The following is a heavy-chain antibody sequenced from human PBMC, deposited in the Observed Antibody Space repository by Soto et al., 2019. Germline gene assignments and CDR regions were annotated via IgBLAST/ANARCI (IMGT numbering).Heavy chain of an antibody. J-gene: IGHJ6*03. Sequence: PSETLSLTCAVSGGSFSGYYWSWIRQPPGKGLEWIGEINHSGSTNYNPSLKSRVTISVDTSKNQFSLKLSSVTAADTAVYYCARLRVAMPPYYYYYYMDVWGKGTTVTVSS. CDR3: ARLRVAMPPYYYYYYMDV. V-gene: IGHV4-34*01. D-gene: IGHD2-2*01. CDR2: INHSGST. CDR1: GGSFSGYY.